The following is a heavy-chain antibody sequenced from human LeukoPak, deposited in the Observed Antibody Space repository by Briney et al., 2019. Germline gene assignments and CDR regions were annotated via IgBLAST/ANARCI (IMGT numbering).Heavy chain of an antibody. CDR3: ARADSSGYYYGYFDY. D-gene: IGHD3-22*01. V-gene: IGHV1-69*05. CDR1: GGTFSSYA. J-gene: IGHJ4*02. CDR2: IIPIFGTA. Sequence: ASVKVSCKASGGTFSSYAISWVRQAPGQGLEWMGGIIPIFGTANYAQKFQGRVTITTDESTSTAYMELSSLRSEDTAVYYCARADSSGYYYGYFDYWGQGTLVTVSS.